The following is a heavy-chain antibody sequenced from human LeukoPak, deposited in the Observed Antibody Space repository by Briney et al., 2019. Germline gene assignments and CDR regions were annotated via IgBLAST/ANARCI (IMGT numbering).Heavy chain of an antibody. CDR1: GFTVSNNY. Sequence: PGGSLRLSCAASGFTVSNNYMSWVRQAPGKGLEWVANIKQDGSEKYYVDSVKGRFTISRDNAKNSLYLQMNSLRAEDTAVYYCARVGGYCSSTSCQFFDYWGQGTLVTVSS. J-gene: IGHJ4*02. CDR2: IKQDGSEK. V-gene: IGHV3-7*04. CDR3: ARVGGYCSSTSCQFFDY. D-gene: IGHD2-2*01.